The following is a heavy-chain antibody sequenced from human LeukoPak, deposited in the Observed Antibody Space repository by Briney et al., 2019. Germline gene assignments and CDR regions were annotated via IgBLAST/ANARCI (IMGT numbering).Heavy chain of an antibody. J-gene: IGHJ5*02. CDR3: ARDRRYFDWFTEYNWFDP. D-gene: IGHD3-9*01. Sequence: ASVKVSCKASGYTFTSYGISWVRQPPGQGREWMGWISAYNGNTNYAQKLQGRVTMTTDTSTSTAYMELRSLRSDDTAVYYCARDRRYFDWFTEYNWFDPWGQGTLVTVSS. V-gene: IGHV1-18*01. CDR1: GYTFTSYG. CDR2: ISAYNGNT.